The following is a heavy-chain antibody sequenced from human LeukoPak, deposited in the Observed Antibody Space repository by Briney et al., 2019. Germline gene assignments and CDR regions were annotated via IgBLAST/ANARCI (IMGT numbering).Heavy chain of an antibody. CDR3: AREGSLRYFDWVLHSHAFDI. V-gene: IGHV4-59*01. CDR1: GGSISSYY. CDR2: IYYSGST. J-gene: IGHJ3*02. D-gene: IGHD3-9*01. Sequence: ASETLSLTCSVSGGSISSYYWSWIRQPPGKGLEWIGYIYYSGSTNYNPSLKSRVTISVDTSKNQFSLKLSSVTAADTAVYYCAREGSLRYFDWVLHSHAFDIWGQGTMVTVSS.